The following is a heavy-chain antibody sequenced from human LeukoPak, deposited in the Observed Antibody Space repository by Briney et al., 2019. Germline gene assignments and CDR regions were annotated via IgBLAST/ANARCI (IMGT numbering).Heavy chain of an antibody. CDR1: GFTFSSYD. J-gene: IGHJ4*02. Sequence: GGSLRLSCAASGFTFSSYDMHWVRQATGKGPEWVSAIGTAGDTYYPGSVKGRFTISRENAKNSLYLQMNSLRAEDTAVYYCARGGPMATIDYWGQGTLVTVSS. CDR2: IGTAGDT. V-gene: IGHV3-13*01. D-gene: IGHD5-24*01. CDR3: ARGGPMATIDY.